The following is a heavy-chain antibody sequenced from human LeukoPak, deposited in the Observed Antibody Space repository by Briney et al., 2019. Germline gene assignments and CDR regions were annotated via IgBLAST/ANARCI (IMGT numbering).Heavy chain of an antibody. CDR2: ISGSGGST. Sequence: GGSLRLSCAASGFTFSSYAMSWVRQAPGKGLEWVSSISGSGGSTYYADSVKGRFTISRDNSKNTLYLQMNSLRVEDTAVYYCAKTYEWYYFDYWGQGILVTVSS. CDR3: AKTYEWYYFDY. V-gene: IGHV3-23*01. J-gene: IGHJ4*02. CDR1: GFTFSSYA. D-gene: IGHD3-3*01.